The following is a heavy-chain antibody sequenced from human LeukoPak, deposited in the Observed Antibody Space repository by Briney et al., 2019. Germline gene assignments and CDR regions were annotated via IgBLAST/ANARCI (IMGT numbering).Heavy chain of an antibody. CDR3: ARRSYGFISFDY. CDR2: IYYSGST. V-gene: IGHV4-39*01. CDR1: GGSISSSSYN. Sequence: PSETLSLTCTVSGGSISSSSYNWGWIRQPQGKGLEWIGSIYYSGSTYYTPSLKSRVTISVDTSKNQFSLKLSSVTAADTAVYYCARRSYGFISFDYRGQGTLGTVSS. D-gene: IGHD5-18*01. J-gene: IGHJ4*02.